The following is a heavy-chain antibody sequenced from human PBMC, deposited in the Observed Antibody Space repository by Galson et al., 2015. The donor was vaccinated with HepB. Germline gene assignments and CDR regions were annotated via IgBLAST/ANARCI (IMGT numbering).Heavy chain of an antibody. D-gene: IGHD6-19*01. CDR3: ARHKGSGWSELERPFDF. Sequence: QSGAEVKKPGESLKISCKGSGYRFPDYWIGWVRQKPGKGLEWMGIIYSDDSDAKYSPSFQGLVTISADKSISTAYLRWGSLKASDTAIYYCARHKGSGWSELERPFDFWGQGTLVTVS. CDR2: IYSDDSDA. V-gene: IGHV5-51*01. CDR1: GYRFPDYW. J-gene: IGHJ4*02.